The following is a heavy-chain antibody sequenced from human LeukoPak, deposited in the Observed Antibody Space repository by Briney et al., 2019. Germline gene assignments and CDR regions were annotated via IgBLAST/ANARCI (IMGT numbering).Heavy chain of an antibody. Sequence: GGSLRLSCAASGFTFSSYGMTWLRQTPAKGLEWVSAISGSGETTYYSDSVKGRFTISRDNSKNTLFLQMNSLRVEDAAMYYCAKTHGYFDQWGQGTLVAVSS. CDR3: AKTHGYFDQ. CDR2: ISGSGETT. D-gene: IGHD3-22*01. J-gene: IGHJ4*02. V-gene: IGHV3-23*01. CDR1: GFTFSSYG.